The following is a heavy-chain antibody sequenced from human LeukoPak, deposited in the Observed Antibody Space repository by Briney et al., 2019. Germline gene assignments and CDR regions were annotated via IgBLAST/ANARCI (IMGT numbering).Heavy chain of an antibody. V-gene: IGHV3-33*01. CDR3: ARARYGQQWLVQH. Sequence: PGGSLRLSCAASGFTFSSYGMHWVRQAPGKGLEWVAVIWYDGSNKYYADSVKGRFTISRDNSKNTLYLQMNSLRAEDTAVYYCARARYGQQWLVQHWGQGTLVTVSS. CDR1: GFTFSSYG. D-gene: IGHD6-19*01. J-gene: IGHJ1*01. CDR2: IWYDGSNK.